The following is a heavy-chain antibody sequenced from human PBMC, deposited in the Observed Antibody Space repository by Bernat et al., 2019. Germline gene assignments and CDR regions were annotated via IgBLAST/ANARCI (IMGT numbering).Heavy chain of an antibody. V-gene: IGHV3-23*01. J-gene: IGHJ4*02. CDR2: ISNTGGST. D-gene: IGHD6-6*01. Sequence: EVQVLESGGDLVQPGGSLRLSCAASGFTFSSYAMSWVRQAPGKGLEWVSTISNTGGSTYYGDSVKGRFTISRDNSKNTLYLQMNSLRGEDTALYYCAKLSGSSSSVDYWGQGTLVTVSS. CDR1: GFTFSSYA. CDR3: AKLSGSSSSVDY.